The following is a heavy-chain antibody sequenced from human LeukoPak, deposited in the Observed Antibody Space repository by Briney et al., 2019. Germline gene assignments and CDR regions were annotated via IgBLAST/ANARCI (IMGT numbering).Heavy chain of an antibody. V-gene: IGHV4-59*04. CDR3: ARYVVYGSGKYYFDY. Sequence: SETLSLTCTVSGGSISSYYWSWIRQPPGKGLEWIGYIFYSGSTYYNPSLKSRVTISVDTSENQFSLKLSSVTAADTAVYYCARYVVYGSGKYYFDYWGQGTLVTVSS. CDR1: GGSISSYY. D-gene: IGHD3-10*01. CDR2: IFYSGST. J-gene: IGHJ4*02.